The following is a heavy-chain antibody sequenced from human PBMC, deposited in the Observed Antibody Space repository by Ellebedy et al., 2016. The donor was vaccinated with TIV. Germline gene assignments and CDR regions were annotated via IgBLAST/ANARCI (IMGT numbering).Heavy chain of an antibody. V-gene: IGHV3-7*01. D-gene: IGHD2/OR15-2a*01. J-gene: IGHJ2*01. CDR3: ARAVSSSWYFDL. CDR2: IKQDGS. CDR1: GFTFSNHW. Sequence: GESLKISCAASGFTFSNHWMTWVRQALGKGLEWVANIKQDGSVDSVEGRFIISRDNAKTSLYLRINSTRAEDTAVYYCARAVSSSWYFDLWGRGTLFTVSS.